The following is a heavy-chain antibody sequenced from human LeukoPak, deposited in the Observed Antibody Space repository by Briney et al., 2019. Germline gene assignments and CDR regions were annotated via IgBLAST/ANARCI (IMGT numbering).Heavy chain of an antibody. Sequence: GGSLRLSCAASGFTFCAYAMSWVRQAPGKGLEWVSSIGGSGYSIYYGDSVKGRFTTSRDYSKNALYLQMNILRAEDTAIYYCVKGGAFGSGSYFDYWGQGTLVIVSS. V-gene: IGHV3-23*01. CDR1: GFTFCAYA. CDR3: VKGGAFGSGSYFDY. CDR2: IGGSGYSI. J-gene: IGHJ4*02. D-gene: IGHD3-10*01.